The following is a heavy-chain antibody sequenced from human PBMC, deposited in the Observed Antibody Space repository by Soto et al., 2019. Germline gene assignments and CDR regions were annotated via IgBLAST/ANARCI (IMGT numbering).Heavy chain of an antibody. CDR1: GYTFTGYY. J-gene: IGHJ6*02. D-gene: IGHD4-4*01. CDR3: ARAALGSNSHNSGMAV. Sequence: QVQLVQSGAELKKPGASVKVSCEASGYTFTGYYIHWVRQAPGQGLEWMGWINSNSGGTNYGQKFLGRVIVTRDTSISTGYRELSRLRSADTAVYFCARAALGSNSHNSGMAVWGQGKTVTVS. CDR2: INSNSGGT. V-gene: IGHV1-2*02.